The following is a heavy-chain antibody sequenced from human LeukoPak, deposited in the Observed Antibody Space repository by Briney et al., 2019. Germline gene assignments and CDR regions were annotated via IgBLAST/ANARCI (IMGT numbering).Heavy chain of an antibody. CDR1: GYTFTSYG. V-gene: IGHV1-18*01. J-gene: IGHJ5*02. CDR3: ARHDDPVLLWFGTNWFDP. Sequence: ASVKVSCKASGYTFTSYGISWVRQAPGQGLEWMGWISAYNGNTNYARKLQGRVTMTTDTSTSTAYMELRSLRSDDTAVYYCARHDDPVLLWFGTNWFDPWGQGTLVTVSS. D-gene: IGHD3-10*01. CDR2: ISAYNGNT.